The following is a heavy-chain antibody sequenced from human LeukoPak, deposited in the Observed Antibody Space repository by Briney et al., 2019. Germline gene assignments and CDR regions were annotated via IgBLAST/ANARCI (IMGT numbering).Heavy chain of an antibody. J-gene: IGHJ6*02. CDR3: ARTPPLGITMVRGDRYYYGMDV. V-gene: IGHV3-30*03. Sequence: YPGRSLRLSCVASGFTLSNYGMQWVRQAPGKGLEWVAVISYDGSNKYYADSVKGRFTISRDNSKNTLYLQMNSLRAEDTAVYYCARTPPLGITMVRGDRYYYGMDVWGQGTTVTVSS. D-gene: IGHD3-10*01. CDR1: GFTLSNYG. CDR2: ISYDGSNK.